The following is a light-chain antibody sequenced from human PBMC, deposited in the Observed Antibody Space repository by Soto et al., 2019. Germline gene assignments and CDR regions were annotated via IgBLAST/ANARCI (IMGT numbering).Light chain of an antibody. CDR2: SDN. V-gene: IGLV1-44*01. J-gene: IGLJ3*02. CDR3: ATWDDSLNGWV. CDR1: NSNIRSNT. Sequence: QSVLTQPPSASGTPGQRVTISCSGSNSNIRSNTVNWYQQLPGTAPKLLISSDNLRPSGVPDRFSGSKSGTSASLAISGLQSEDEADYYCATWDDSLNGWVFGGGTQLTVL.